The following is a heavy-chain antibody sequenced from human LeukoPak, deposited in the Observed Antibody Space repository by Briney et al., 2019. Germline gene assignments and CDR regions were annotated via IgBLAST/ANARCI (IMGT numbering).Heavy chain of an antibody. CDR3: ARDLDGYNPSFFY. J-gene: IGHJ4*02. CDR1: AGSISSSNW. CDR2: IFYSGST. D-gene: IGHD5-24*01. V-gene: IGHV4-4*02. Sequence: PSGTLSLTFAVAAGSISSSNWWSWVRQPPGKGLEWIGEIFYSGSTNYNPSLKSRVTISVDRSKNQFSLKLNSVTAADTAVYYCARDLDGYNPSFFYWGQGTLVTVSS.